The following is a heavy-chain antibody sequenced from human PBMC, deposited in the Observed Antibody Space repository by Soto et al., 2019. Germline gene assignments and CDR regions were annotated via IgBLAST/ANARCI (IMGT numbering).Heavy chain of an antibody. V-gene: IGHV3-43*01. Sequence: EVQLVETGGVVAQPGGSVRLSCAASGFAFDDYSMHWVRQAPGKGLEWVSLITWDGGSTFYADSVKGRFTISRDNSKNSLYLQMNSLRTEDTALYYCAKEKDRIFHYWGQGTLVTVSS. CDR3: AKEKDRIFHY. CDR1: GFAFDDYS. CDR2: ITWDGGST. D-gene: IGHD3-16*02. J-gene: IGHJ4*02.